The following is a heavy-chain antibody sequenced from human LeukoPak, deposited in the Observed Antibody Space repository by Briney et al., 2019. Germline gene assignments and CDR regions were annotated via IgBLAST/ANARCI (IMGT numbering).Heavy chain of an antibody. V-gene: IGHV4-38-2*02. CDR3: ARVVGWYGAFDI. J-gene: IGHJ3*02. CDR2: IYHSGST. CDR1: GYSISSGYY. D-gene: IGHD2-15*01. Sequence: SETLSLTCTVSGYSISSGYYWGWIRQPPGKGLEWIGSIYHSGSTYNNPSLKSRVTISVDTSKNQFSLRLTSVTAADTAVYFCARVVGWYGAFDIWGQGTMVTVSS.